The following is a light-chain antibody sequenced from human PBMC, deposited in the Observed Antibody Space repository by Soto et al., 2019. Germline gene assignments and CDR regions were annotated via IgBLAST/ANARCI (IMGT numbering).Light chain of an antibody. CDR3: SAYTSSTTVL. V-gene: IGLV2-14*01. CDR1: SSDIGSYKY. Sequence: QSALTQPASVSGSPGQSITISCTGTSSDIGSYKYVSWFQQHPGKAPKLIILEVDNRPSGVSTRFSGSKSGNTASLTISGLRADDEADYYCSAYTSSTTVLFDGGTKLTVL. CDR2: EVD. J-gene: IGLJ2*01.